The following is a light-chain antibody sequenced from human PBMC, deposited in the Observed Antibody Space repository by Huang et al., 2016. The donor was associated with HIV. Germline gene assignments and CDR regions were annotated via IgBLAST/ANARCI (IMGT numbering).Light chain of an antibody. CDR1: QKILYRSSNKTY. Sequence: DIVMTQSPDFLAVSLGERATITCQSSQKILYRSSNKTYLALYQQKPGLSPKLIIHWSSTRVSGVPDRVIGSGSNADFSRTISSLQAEDVAVYHCQQYYTVPFTFGPGTKVDIK. J-gene: IGKJ3*01. V-gene: IGKV4-1*01. CDR2: WSS. CDR3: QQYYTVPFT.